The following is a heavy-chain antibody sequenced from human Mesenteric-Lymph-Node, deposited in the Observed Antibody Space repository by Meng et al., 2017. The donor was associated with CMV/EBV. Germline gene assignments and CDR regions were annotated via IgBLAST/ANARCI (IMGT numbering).Heavy chain of an antibody. J-gene: IGHJ4*02. CDR2: IYYSGST. CDR1: GGSISSGDYY. CDR3: ARLVVMNRSYFDY. V-gene: IGHV4-30-4*08. Sequence: LRLSCTVSGGSISSGDYYWSWIRQPPGKGLEWIGYIYYSGSTYYNPSLKSRVTISVDTSKNQFSLKLSSVTAADTAVYYCARLVVMNRSYFDYWGQGTLVTVS. D-gene: IGHD2-15*01.